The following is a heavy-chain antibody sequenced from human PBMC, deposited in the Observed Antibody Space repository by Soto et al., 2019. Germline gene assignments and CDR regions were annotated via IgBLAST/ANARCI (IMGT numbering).Heavy chain of an antibody. D-gene: IGHD1-26*01. V-gene: IGHV3-30*18. J-gene: IGHJ3*02. CDR2: ISHDGSYI. CDR1: GFSFTTYV. CDR3: AKGLLAIVGTTLPRDAFNI. Sequence: QVQLVESGGGVVQPGRSLRLSCAASGFSFTTYVMHWVRQAPGKGLEWVAVISHDGSYIYYGDAVKGRFTISRDTSKNAVYLEMNSLRPEDTAVYYCAKGLLAIVGTTLPRDAFNIWGQGTMVTVSS.